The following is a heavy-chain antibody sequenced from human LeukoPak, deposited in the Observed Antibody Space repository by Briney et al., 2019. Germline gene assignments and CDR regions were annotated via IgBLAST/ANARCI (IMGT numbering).Heavy chain of an antibody. Sequence: GASVKVSCKASGYTFTGYYMHWVRQAPGQGPEWMGWINPNSGGTNYAQKFQGRVTMTRATSISTAYMELSRLRSDDTAVYYCASGWSGNNNWFDPWGQGTLVTVSS. CDR2: INPNSGGT. J-gene: IGHJ5*02. V-gene: IGHV1-2*02. CDR3: ASGWSGNNNWFDP. D-gene: IGHD3-3*01. CDR1: GYTFTGYY.